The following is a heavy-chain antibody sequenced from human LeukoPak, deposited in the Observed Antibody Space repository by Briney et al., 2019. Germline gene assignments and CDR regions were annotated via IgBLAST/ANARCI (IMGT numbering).Heavy chain of an antibody. J-gene: IGHJ4*02. D-gene: IGHD3-16*02. CDR1: GGTFSSYA. Sequence: GSSVKVSCKASGGTFSSYAISWVRQAPGQGLEWMGGIIPIFGTANYAQKFQGRVTITADESTSTAYMELSSLRSEDTAVYYCARDNDYVWGGYRPFDYWGQGTLVTVSS. V-gene: IGHV1-69*01. CDR3: ARDNDYVWGGYRPFDY. CDR2: IIPIFGTA.